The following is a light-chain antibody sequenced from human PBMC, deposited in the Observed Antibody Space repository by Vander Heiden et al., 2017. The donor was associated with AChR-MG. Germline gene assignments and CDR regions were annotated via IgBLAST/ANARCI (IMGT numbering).Light chain of an antibody. Sequence: QSAPTQPASVSGSPGQSITISCTGTSSDVGGYNYVSWYQQHPGKAPKVMSYDVSNRPSGVSNRFSGSRSGNTASLSISGLQAEDEADYYCSSYTSSSTLVFGGGTKLTVL. CDR2: DVS. CDR3: SSYTSSSTLV. J-gene: IGLJ2*01. CDR1: SSDVGGYNY. V-gene: IGLV2-14*03.